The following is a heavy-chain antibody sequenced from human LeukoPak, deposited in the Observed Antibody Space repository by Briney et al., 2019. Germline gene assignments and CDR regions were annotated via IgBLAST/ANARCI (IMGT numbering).Heavy chain of an antibody. CDR1: GFTFSDYW. V-gene: IGHV3-74*01. CDR2: INDDGSIT. CDR3: GRGAQLRGIDY. J-gene: IGHJ4*02. D-gene: IGHD1-1*01. Sequence: PGGSLRLSCAASGFTFSDYWMHWVRQVPGKGLVWVARINDDGSITNHADSVKGRFTISRGNAENTLYLQMNSLRAEDTAVYYCGRGAQLRGIDYWGQGTLVTVSS.